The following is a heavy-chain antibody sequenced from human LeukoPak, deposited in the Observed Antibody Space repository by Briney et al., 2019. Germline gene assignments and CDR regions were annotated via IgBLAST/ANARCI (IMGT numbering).Heavy chain of an antibody. CDR3: AREVGTCSGGTCYFRFDY. D-gene: IGHD2-15*01. Sequence: HPGGSLRLSCAASGFTFSTYWMSWVRQAPGKGLEWVANIKQDGSEKYYVDSAKGRFTISRDNAKNSLYLQMNSLRAEDTAVYYCAREVGTCSGGTCYFRFDYWGQGTLVTVSS. V-gene: IGHV3-7*01. J-gene: IGHJ4*02. CDR1: GFTFSTYW. CDR2: IKQDGSEK.